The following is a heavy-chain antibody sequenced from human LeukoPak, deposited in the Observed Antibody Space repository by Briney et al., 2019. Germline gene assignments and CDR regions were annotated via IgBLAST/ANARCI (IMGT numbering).Heavy chain of an antibody. CDR2: IYYSGST. Sequence: SETLSLTCAVSGGSISSGGYSWSWIRQPPGKGLEWIGYIYYSGSTYYNPSLKSRVTISLDKSKKQFFLKMNSVTAADTAVYYCARDLQVLWLARGVAFDVWGQGTTVIVST. V-gene: IGHV4-30-4*07. CDR3: ARDLQVLWLARGVAFDV. CDR1: GGSISSGGYS. D-gene: IGHD6-19*01. J-gene: IGHJ3*01.